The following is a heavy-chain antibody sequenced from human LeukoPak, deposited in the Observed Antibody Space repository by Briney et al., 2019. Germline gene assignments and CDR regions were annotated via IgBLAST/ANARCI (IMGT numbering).Heavy chain of an antibody. CDR3: ARAGAHDAFDI. CDR1: GGSISSYY. V-gene: IGHV4-59*01. Sequence: SETLSLTCTVSGGSISSYYRSWIRQPPGKGLEWIGYIYYSGSTNYNPSLKSRVTISVDTSKNQFSLKLSSVTAADTAVYYCARAGAHDAFDIWGQGTMVTVSS. J-gene: IGHJ3*02. CDR2: IYYSGST.